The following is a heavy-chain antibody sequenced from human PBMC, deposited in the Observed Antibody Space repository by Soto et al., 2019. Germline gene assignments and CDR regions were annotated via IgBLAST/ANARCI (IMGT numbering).Heavy chain of an antibody. CDR1: GYTFTSYA. J-gene: IGHJ4*02. CDR2: INVGNGNT. Sequence: QVQLVQSGAEVKKPGASVKVSCKASGYTFTSYAMHWVRQAPGQRLEWMGGINVGNGNTKYSQKFPGRVTITRDTSASTAYMALSSLRSADTAVYYCARGDYYDIHDYWGQGTLITVSA. V-gene: IGHV1-3*01. D-gene: IGHD3-22*01. CDR3: ARGDYYDIHDY.